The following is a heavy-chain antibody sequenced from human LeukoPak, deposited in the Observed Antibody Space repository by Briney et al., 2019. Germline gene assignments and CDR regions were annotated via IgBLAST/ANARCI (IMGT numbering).Heavy chain of an antibody. CDR1: GLTFSSYA. CDR2: ISGSGGST. J-gene: IGHJ4*02. D-gene: IGHD3-10*01. CDR3: AKGRDYYGSGSVY. Sequence: GGSLRLSCAASGLTFSSYAMSWVRQAPGKGLEWVSVISGSGGSTYYADSVKGRFTISRDNSKNTLYLQMNSLRAEDTAVYYCAKGRDYYGSGSVYWGQGTLVTVSS. V-gene: IGHV3-23*01.